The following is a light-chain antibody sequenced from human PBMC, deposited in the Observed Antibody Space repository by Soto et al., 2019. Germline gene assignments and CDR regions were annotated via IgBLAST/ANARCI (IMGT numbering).Light chain of an antibody. V-gene: IGKV3-20*01. CDR1: QSVSTTY. J-gene: IGKJ2*01. CDR3: QHYGSSYT. CDR2: EAS. Sequence: ELVLTQSPGTLSLSPGERATLSCRASQSVSTTYLAWYQQKPGQAPRLLIYEASRRATGIPDRFSGSGSATDFTLTISRLEPEDFAVYYCQHYGSSYTFGQGTKLEIK.